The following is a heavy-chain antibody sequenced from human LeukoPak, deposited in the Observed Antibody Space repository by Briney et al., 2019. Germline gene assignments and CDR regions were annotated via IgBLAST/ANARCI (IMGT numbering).Heavy chain of an antibody. J-gene: IGHJ6*03. Sequence: ASVKVSCKASGYTFTGYYMHWVRQAPGQGLEWMGWINPNSGGTNYAQKFQGRVTMTRDTSISTAYMELSRLRSDDTAVYYCAREPRDTAMDYYYYYMDVWGKGTTVTVSS. V-gene: IGHV1-2*02. CDR3: AREPRDTAMDYYYYYMDV. D-gene: IGHD5-18*01. CDR2: INPNSGGT. CDR1: GYTFTGYY.